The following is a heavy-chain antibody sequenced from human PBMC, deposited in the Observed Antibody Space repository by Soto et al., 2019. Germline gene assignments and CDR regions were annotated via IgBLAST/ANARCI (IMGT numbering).Heavy chain of an antibody. D-gene: IGHD3-22*01. J-gene: IGHJ4*02. V-gene: IGHV3-7*01. Sequence: PGGSLRLSCASSGFTFSSYWMSLVRQAPVKGLEWVANIKQDGSEKYYVDSVKGRFTISRDNSKNTLYLQMNSLRAEDTAVYYCAKDRYYDSSGYYTPGFGYFDYWGQGTLVTVSS. CDR2: IKQDGSEK. CDR1: GFTFSSYW. CDR3: AKDRYYDSSGYYTPGFGYFDY.